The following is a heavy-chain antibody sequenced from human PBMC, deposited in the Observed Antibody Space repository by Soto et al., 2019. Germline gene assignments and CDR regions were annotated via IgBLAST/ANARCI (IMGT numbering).Heavy chain of an antibody. Sequence: PGGSLRLSCAASGFTFSIYAMSCVRQAPGKGLEWVSASSGSGASTYYADYVKGRFTISRDNSKNTLYLQMKSLRAEATAVYYCAKVWLNWKYVGVDCWGQGTRVTVSS. CDR1: GFTFSIYA. CDR3: AKVWLNWKYVGVDC. V-gene: IGHV3-23*01. J-gene: IGHJ4*02. D-gene: IGHD1-7*01. CDR2: SSGSGAST.